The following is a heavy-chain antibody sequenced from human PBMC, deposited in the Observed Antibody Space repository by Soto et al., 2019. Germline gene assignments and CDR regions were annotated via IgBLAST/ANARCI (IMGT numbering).Heavy chain of an antibody. CDR2: VSRTGYT. J-gene: IGHJ4*02. D-gene: IGHD2-2*01. V-gene: IGHV4-34*01. CDR1: NGSFSDYY. Sequence: QVHLQERGAGLWKPAETLSLTCDVSNGSFSDYYWGWIRQPPGRGLEWIAEVSRTGYTNFNPSLKTRVTISTDTSRSQFSLKLASVTAADTALYYCAGYQYDTSYQYWGQGILITVSS. CDR3: AGYQYDTSYQY.